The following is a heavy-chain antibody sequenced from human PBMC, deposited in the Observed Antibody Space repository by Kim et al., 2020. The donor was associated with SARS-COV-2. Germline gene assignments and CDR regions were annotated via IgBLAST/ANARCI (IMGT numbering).Heavy chain of an antibody. D-gene: IGHD1-1*01. CDR2: TDPNSDVT. Sequence: ASVKVSCKTSGYTFTAFFIHWVRQAPGQGLEWMGWTDPNSDVTDSAQKFHGRVTMTWDTSIATAYMEITSLRPDDTAIYFCARGPQTRRPTNGVSYHWGQGALVIVSS. V-gene: IGHV1-2*02. CDR3: ARGPQTRRPTNGVSYH. CDR1: GYTFTAFF. J-gene: IGHJ5*02.